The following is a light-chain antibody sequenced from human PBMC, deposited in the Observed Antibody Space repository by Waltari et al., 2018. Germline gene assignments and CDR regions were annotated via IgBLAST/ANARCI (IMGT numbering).Light chain of an antibody. CDR3: QQRYYWPPWT. Sequence: EIVLTQSPATLSLSPGERATLSCRASQTVITYFAWYQQNPGQAPRLLISDASNRVPGIPARFSGSGSGTDFTLTISSLEPEDFAVYYCQQRYYWPPWTFGQGTKVELK. CDR1: QTVITY. CDR2: DAS. V-gene: IGKV3-11*01. J-gene: IGKJ1*01.